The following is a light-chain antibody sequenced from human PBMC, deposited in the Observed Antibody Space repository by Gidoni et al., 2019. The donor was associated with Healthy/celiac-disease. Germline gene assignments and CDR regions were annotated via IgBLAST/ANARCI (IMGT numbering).Light chain of an antibody. Sequence: EIVLTHSPATLSLSPGERATLSCRASQSVSSYLAWYQQKPGQAPRLLIYYASNRATGSPARFSGSGSGTDFTLTISSLEPEDFAVYYCQQRSNWPPITFGQGTRLEIK. CDR1: QSVSSY. V-gene: IGKV3-11*01. J-gene: IGKJ5*01. CDR3: QQRSNWPPIT. CDR2: YAS.